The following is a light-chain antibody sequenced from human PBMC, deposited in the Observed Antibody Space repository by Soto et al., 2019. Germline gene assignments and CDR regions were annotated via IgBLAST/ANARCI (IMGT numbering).Light chain of an antibody. CDR3: QQRSHWPSLT. Sequence: EIVLTQSPATLSLSPGERATLSCRASRSVSYYLAWYQQKPGQAPRLLIYDASNRATGIPARFSGSGSGTDFTLTITSLEPEDFAVYFCQQRSHWPSLTFGGGTKVEI. CDR1: RSVSYY. J-gene: IGKJ4*01. CDR2: DAS. V-gene: IGKV3-11*01.